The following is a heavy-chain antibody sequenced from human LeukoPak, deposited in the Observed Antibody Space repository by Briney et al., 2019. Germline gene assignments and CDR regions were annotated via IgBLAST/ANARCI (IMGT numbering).Heavy chain of an antibody. CDR1: GFTFSSYG. Sequence: GGSLRLSCAASGFTFSSYGMHWVRQAPGKGLEWVAVISYDGSNKYYADSVKGRFTISRDNSRNTLYLQMNSLRAEDTAVYYCAKYRGRSYDIMPGPEDGMDVGAKGPRVTVSS. CDR3: AKYRGRSYDIMPGPEDGMDV. J-gene: IGHJ6*04. CDR2: ISYDGSNK. D-gene: IGHD3-9*01. V-gene: IGHV3-30*18.